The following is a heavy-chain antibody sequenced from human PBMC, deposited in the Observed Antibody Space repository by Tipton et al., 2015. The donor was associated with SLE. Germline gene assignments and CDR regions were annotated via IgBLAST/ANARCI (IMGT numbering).Heavy chain of an antibody. J-gene: IGHJ3*02. D-gene: IGHD3-3*01. V-gene: IGHV3-23*01. CDR3: ASRDLRSGSVLGAFDI. CDR1: GFTFSSYE. Sequence: SLRLSCAASGFTFSSYEMNWVRQAPGKGLEWVSAISGSGGSTYYADSVKGRFTISRDNSKNTLYLQMNSLRAEDTAVYYCASRDLRSGSVLGAFDIWGQGTMVTVSS. CDR2: ISGSGGST.